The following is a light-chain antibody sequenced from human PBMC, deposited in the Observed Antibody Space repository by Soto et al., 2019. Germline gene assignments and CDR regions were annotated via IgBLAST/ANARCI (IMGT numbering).Light chain of an antibody. Sequence: EIVMTQSPATLSVSPGERATLSCRASQSVSSNLAWYQQKPGQAPRLLIYGASTRATGIPARFSGSGSETEFTLTISSLKSEDFAVYYCQQYNNWPPYTFGQGTKLEIK. CDR1: QSVSSN. CDR2: GAS. V-gene: IGKV3-15*01. J-gene: IGKJ2*01. CDR3: QQYNNWPPYT.